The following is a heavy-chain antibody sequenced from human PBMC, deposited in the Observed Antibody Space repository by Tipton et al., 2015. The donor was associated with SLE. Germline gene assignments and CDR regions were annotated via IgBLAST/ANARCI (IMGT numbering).Heavy chain of an antibody. CDR2: IYPDDSDT. V-gene: IGHV5-51*01. J-gene: IGHJ4*02. Sequence: VQLVQSGAEVKKPGESLKISCRYSFTNYWIGWVRQMPGKGLEWIGIIYPDDSDTSYSPSFEGQVTMSVDKSIKTAYLRWSSLKAADSATYYCVRHGVHSRSSVVDYWGQGTLVTVSS. CDR3: VRHGVHSRSSVVDY. CDR1: YSFTNYW. D-gene: IGHD6-6*01.